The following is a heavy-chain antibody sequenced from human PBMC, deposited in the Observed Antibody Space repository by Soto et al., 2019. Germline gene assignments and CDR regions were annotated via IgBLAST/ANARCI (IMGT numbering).Heavy chain of an antibody. CDR1: GGTFSSYT. CDR2: IIPILGIA. Sequence: SVKVSCKASGGTFSSYTISWVRQAPGQGLEWMGRIIPILGIANYAQKFQGRVTITADKSTSTAYMELSSLRSEDTAVYYCAATTVTTSRYYYYMDVWGKGTTVTVSS. V-gene: IGHV1-69*02. CDR3: AATTVTTSRYYYYMDV. D-gene: IGHD4-4*01. J-gene: IGHJ6*03.